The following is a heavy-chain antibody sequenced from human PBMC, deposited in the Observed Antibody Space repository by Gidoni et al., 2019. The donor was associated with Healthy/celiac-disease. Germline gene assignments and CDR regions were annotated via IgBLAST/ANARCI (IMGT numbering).Heavy chain of an antibody. D-gene: IGHD3-3*01. V-gene: IGHV3-23*01. CDR1: GFTVSRYA. Sequence: EVQLLESGGGLVQPGGSLILSCAASGFTVSRYAMSWVRQAPGKGLEWVSAISGSGGSTYYADSVKGRFTISRDNSKNTLYLQMNSLRAEDTAVYYCAKDQASYYDFWSGYQNWFDPWGQGTLVTVSS. J-gene: IGHJ5*02. CDR3: AKDQASYYDFWSGYQNWFDP. CDR2: ISGSGGST.